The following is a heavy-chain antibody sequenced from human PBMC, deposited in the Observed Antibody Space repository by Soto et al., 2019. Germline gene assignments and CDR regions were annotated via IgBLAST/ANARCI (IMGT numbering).Heavy chain of an antibody. CDR1: GGSISSSSYY. CDR2: IYYSGST. V-gene: IGHV4-39*01. J-gene: IGHJ4*02. CDR3: ANTISKKYSSGWFQDY. Sequence: SETLSLTCTVSGGSISSSSYYWGWIRQPPGKGLEWIGSIYYSGSTYYNPSLKSRVTISVDTSKNQFSLKLSSVTAADTAVYYCANTISKKYSSGWFQDYWGQGTLVTVSS. D-gene: IGHD6-19*01.